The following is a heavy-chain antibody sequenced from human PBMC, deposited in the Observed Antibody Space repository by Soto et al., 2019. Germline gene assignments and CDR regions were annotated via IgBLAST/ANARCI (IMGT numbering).Heavy chain of an antibody. Sequence: QVQLVQSGAEVKKPGSSVKVSCKASGGTFTSYTISWVRQAPGQGLEWMGRTIPVVSIANYAQKFQGRVTITADKSTSTAYIDLNSLRSEYTAVYYCAIYHNYDSSGYLYGMDVWGQGTTVTVSS. CDR3: AIYHNYDSSGYLYGMDV. CDR1: GGTFTSYT. CDR2: TIPVVSIA. D-gene: IGHD3-22*01. V-gene: IGHV1-69*02. J-gene: IGHJ6*02.